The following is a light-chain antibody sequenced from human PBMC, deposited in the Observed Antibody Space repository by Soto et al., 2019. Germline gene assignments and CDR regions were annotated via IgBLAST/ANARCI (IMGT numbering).Light chain of an antibody. CDR3: MQALQTPPYT. CDR1: QSLQHSNENNF. Sequence: IVMTQSPLSLPVTPGEPASISCRSSQSLQHSNENNFLDWYLQKPGQSPQLLIYLGSNRASGVPDRFSGSGSGTDFTLKISRVEAEDVGVYYCMQALQTPPYTFGQGTKLEIK. J-gene: IGKJ2*01. V-gene: IGKV2-28*01. CDR2: LGS.